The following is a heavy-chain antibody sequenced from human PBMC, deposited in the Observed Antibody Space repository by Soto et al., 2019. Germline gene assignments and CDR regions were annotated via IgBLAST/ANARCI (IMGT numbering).Heavy chain of an antibody. CDR3: ARHPAMVRGVPIAGVDY. D-gene: IGHD3-10*01. Sequence: GESLKISCKGSGYSFTSYWIGWVRQMPGKGLEWMGIIYPGDSDTRYSPSFQGQVTISADKSISTAYLQWSSLKASDTAMYYCARHPAMVRGVPIAGVDYWGQGTLVTVSS. CDR1: GYSFTSYW. V-gene: IGHV5-51*01. J-gene: IGHJ4*02. CDR2: IYPGDSDT.